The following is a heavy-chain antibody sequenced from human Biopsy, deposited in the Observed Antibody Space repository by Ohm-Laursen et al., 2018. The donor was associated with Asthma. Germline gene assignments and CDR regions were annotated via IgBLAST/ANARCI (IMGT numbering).Heavy chain of an antibody. CDR2: MYHSGSP. Sequence: GTLSLTWTVSGGSITSSSYYWGWIRQPPGKGMEWIGSMYHSGSPCYHPSLKSLPTISVDTLNNQLSVKMSSVTAADTAVYFCVRHQYSSSWSTFDYWGQGALVTVSS. D-gene: IGHD3-22*01. V-gene: IGHV4-39*01. CDR1: GGSITSSSYY. J-gene: IGHJ4*02. CDR3: VRHQYSSSWSTFDY.